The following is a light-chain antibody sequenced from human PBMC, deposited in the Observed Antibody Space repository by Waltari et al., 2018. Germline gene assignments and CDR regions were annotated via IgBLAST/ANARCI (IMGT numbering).Light chain of an antibody. CDR1: QGINNY. CDR2: AAP. V-gene: IGKV1-16*01. J-gene: IGKJ2*01. CDR3: QQYNYYPIT. Sequence: DIQMTQSPSSLSASVGARVTITCRASQGINNYLACFQQKPGKAPKSLISAAPSLQNGVPSRFSGNRSGTDFTLTISSLQPEDFATYYCQQYNYYPITFGQGTNLEIK.